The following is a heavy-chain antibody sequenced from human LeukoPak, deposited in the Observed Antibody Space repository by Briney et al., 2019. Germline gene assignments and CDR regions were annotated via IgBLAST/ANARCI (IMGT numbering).Heavy chain of an antibody. CDR1: GYTFTVYY. Sequence: ASVTVSFTSSGYTFTVYYVHWVRQAPGQGREWMGWINPNSGGTNYAQKFQGRVTMTRDTSISTAYMELSRLRSDDTAVYYCARYVMGLDFWGQGTLVTVSS. CDR2: INPNSGGT. J-gene: IGHJ4*02. V-gene: IGHV1-2*02. D-gene: IGHD2-8*01. CDR3: ARYVMGLDF.